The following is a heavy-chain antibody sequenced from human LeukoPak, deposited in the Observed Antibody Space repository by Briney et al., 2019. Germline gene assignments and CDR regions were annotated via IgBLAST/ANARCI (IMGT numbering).Heavy chain of an antibody. V-gene: IGHV3-21*01. Sequence: GGSLRLSCIASGFTFSDYSMNWVRQAPGKGLEWVSSISTRSRHIYYADSVKGRFTISRDSGKKSLYLEMNSLRADDTAVYCCVRDLTTSSTAYLHHWGQGTLVTVSS. CDR2: ISTRSRHI. CDR3: VRDLTTSSTAYLHH. CDR1: GFTFSDYS. J-gene: IGHJ1*01. D-gene: IGHD6-6*01.